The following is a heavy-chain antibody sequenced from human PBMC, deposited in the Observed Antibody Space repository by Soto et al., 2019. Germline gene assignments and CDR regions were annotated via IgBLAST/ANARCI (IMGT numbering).Heavy chain of an antibody. D-gene: IGHD3-3*01. V-gene: IGHV3-23*01. J-gene: IGHJ4*02. CDR3: AKDSPYYTNSPSYFDS. CDR1: GFDFNKYA. CDR2: ITSNGDST. Sequence: PGGSLRLSCAAFGFDFNKYAMTWVHQAPGKGLQWVSSITSNGDSTYYADSVKGRFTTSRDNSKNTLYLQMNSLRADNTAVFYCAKDSPYYTNSPSYFDSWGQGTLVTVSS.